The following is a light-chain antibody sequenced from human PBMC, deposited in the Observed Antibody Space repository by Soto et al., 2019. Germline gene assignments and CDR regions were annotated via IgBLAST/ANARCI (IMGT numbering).Light chain of an antibody. CDR1: QDISKY. CDR2: DAS. Sequence: IQMTQSPSALSASVGDRVTITCQASQDISKYLTWYQHKPGRAPNLLIFDASNLETGVPSRFSGSGSGTNFTFTISSLHPEDIATYYCLHYGHLPLTFGGGTKVEIK. CDR3: LHYGHLPLT. J-gene: IGKJ4*01. V-gene: IGKV1-33*01.